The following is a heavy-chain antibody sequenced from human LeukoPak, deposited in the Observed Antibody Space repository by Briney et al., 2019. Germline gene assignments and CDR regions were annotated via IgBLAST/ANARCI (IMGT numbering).Heavy chain of an antibody. CDR2: ISSTSAST. Sequence: GGSLRLSCAASGFTFSSSAMSWVRQAPGRGLEWVSGISSTSASTYYIDSVKGRFTISRDNSKNTLYLQMNSLGAEDTAVYYCAKSAVVRGTTGTFDYWGQGTLVTVSS. CDR1: GFTFSSSA. D-gene: IGHD3-10*01. V-gene: IGHV3-23*01. CDR3: AKSAVVRGTTGTFDY. J-gene: IGHJ4*02.